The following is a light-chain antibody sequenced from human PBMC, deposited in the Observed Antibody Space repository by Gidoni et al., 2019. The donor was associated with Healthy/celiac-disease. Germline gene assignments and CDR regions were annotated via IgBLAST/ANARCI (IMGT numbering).Light chain of an antibody. CDR1: QSVSSN. CDR3: QQYNNWPPYT. V-gene: IGKV3-15*01. CDR2: GAS. J-gene: IGKJ2*01. Sequence: PATLSVSPGERATLSCRASQSVSSNLAWYQQKPGQAPRLLIYGASTRATGIPARFSGSGSGTEFTLTISSLQSEDFAVYYCQQYNNWPPYTFGQGTKLEIK.